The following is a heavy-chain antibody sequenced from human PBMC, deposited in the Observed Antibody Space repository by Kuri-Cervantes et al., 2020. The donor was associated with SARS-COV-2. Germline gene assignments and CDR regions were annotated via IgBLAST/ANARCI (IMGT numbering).Heavy chain of an antibody. D-gene: IGHD2-15*01. J-gene: IGHJ4*02. CDR2: IKQDGSEK. CDR3: ASSGYCSGGSCYSLASFDY. V-gene: IGHV3-7*01. CDR1: GFTFSSYW. Sequence: GGSLRLSCAASGFTFSSYWMSWVRQAPGKGLEWVANIKQDGSEKYYVDSVKGRFTISRDNAKNSLYLQMNSLRAEDTAVYYCASSGYCSGGSCYSLASFDYWGQGTRVTVSS.